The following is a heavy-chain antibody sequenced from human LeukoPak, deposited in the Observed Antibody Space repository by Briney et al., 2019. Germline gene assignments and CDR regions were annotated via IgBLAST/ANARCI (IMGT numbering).Heavy chain of an antibody. J-gene: IGHJ4*02. CDR3: ARPSRYYDFWSYYFDY. Sequence: GESLKISCKGSGYIFTSYWIGWVRQMPGKGLEWMGIIYPGDSDTRYSPSFQGQVTISADKSISTAYLQWSSLKASDTAMYYCARPSRYYDFWSYYFDYWGQGTLVTVSS. CDR1: GYIFTSYW. CDR2: IYPGDSDT. D-gene: IGHD3-3*01. V-gene: IGHV5-51*01.